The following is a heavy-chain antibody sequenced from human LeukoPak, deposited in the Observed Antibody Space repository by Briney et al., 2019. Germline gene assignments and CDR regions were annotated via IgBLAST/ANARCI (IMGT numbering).Heavy chain of an antibody. V-gene: IGHV3-30*03. CDR3: ATGGITIFGVVTYPND. J-gene: IGHJ4*02. CDR1: GFTFSSYG. CDR2: ISYDGSNK. Sequence: GRSLRLSCAASGFTFSSYGMHWVRQAPGKGLEWVAVISYDGSNKYYADSVKGRFTISRDNSKNTLYLQMNSLRAEDTAVYYCATGGITIFGVVTYPNDWGQGTLVTVSS. D-gene: IGHD3-3*01.